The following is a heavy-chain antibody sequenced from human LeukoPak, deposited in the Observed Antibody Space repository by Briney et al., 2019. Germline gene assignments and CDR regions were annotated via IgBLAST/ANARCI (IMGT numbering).Heavy chain of an antibody. CDR3: ASAEATGVDY. D-gene: IGHD1-26*01. J-gene: IGHJ4*02. CDR2: ISSSSSYI. Sequence: PGGSLRLSCAASGYTFSSYAMSWVRQAPGKGLEWVSSISSSSSYIYYADSVKGRFTISRDNAKNSLYLQMNSLRAEDTAVYYCASAEATGVDYWGQGTLVTVSS. V-gene: IGHV3-21*01. CDR1: GYTFSSYA.